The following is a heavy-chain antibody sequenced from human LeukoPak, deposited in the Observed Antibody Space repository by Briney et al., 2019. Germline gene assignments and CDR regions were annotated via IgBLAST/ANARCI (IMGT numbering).Heavy chain of an antibody. J-gene: IGHJ6*02. CDR2: VNKDGSEE. V-gene: IGHV3-7*03. Sequence: QPGGSLRLSCAASGFILSNHWMTWVRQAPGKGPEWVANVNKDGSEEYYVDSVKGRFTISGDTAKNSLYLQMNNLRAEDTAPYYCARNNDMDVWGQGTTVIVSS. CDR1: GFILSNHW. D-gene: IGHD1/OR15-1a*01. CDR3: ARNNDMDV.